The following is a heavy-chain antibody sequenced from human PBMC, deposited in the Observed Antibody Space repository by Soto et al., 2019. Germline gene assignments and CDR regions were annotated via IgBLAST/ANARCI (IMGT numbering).Heavy chain of an antibody. Sequence: SETLSLTCTVSGGSISSSRCHWGWIRQPPGKGLEWIASIKYSGTTFYNPSLQSRVTISVDTSKNQFSLKLSSVTAADTAVYYCARRGYCISTTCYDYFDPWGQGTLVTVPS. D-gene: IGHD2-2*01. CDR3: ARRGYCISTTCYDYFDP. CDR1: GGSISSSRCH. V-gene: IGHV4-39*07. J-gene: IGHJ5*02. CDR2: IKYSGTT.